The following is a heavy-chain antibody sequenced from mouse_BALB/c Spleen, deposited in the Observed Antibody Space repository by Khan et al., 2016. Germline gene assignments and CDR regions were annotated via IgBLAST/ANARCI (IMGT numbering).Heavy chain of an antibody. CDR1: GYSITSDYA. CDR3: ARKDYGSENYFDY. D-gene: IGHD1-1*01. J-gene: IGHJ2*01. V-gene: IGHV3-2*02. CDR2: ISYSGSN. Sequence: EVQLQESGPGLVKPSQSLSLTCTVTGYSITSDYAWNWIRQFPGNKLEWMGYISYSGSNTYNPSLKSRISITRDTSKNQFFLHLNSVTTEDTATFYCARKDYGSENYFDYWGQGTTLTVSS.